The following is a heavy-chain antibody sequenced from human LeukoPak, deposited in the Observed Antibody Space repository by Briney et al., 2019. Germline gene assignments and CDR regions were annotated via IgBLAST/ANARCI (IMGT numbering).Heavy chain of an antibody. V-gene: IGHV4-61*01. J-gene: IGHJ3*02. CDR3: ARDRSSGWQGSFDI. CDR1: GGSISSSSYY. Sequence: PSETLSLTCTVSGGSISSSSYYWSWIRQPPGKGLEWIGYIHYSGSTNYNPSLKSRVTISVDTSKNQFSLKLSSVTAADTAVYYCARDRSSGWQGSFDIWGQGTMVTVSS. CDR2: IHYSGST. D-gene: IGHD6-19*01.